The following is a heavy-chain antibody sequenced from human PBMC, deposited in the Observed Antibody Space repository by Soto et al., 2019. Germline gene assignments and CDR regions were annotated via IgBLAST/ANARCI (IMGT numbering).Heavy chain of an antibody. Sequence: SVKPSCKASGDTLSKHGISWVRQAPGQGLEWMGGIIPIFHITNYAQKFQGRLMITADESTSTAYMDLSRLGYDDSAVYFCVICRGGSRHLNDEIDFGGQGSPDTV. CDR2: IIPIFHIT. V-gene: IGHV1-69*13. CDR1: GDTLSKHG. CDR3: VICRGGSRHLNDEIDF. D-gene: IGHD2-15*01. J-gene: IGHJ4*03.